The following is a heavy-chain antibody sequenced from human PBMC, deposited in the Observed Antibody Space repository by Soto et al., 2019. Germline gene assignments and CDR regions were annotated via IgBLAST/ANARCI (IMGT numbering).Heavy chain of an antibody. Sequence: GASVKVSCKASGYTFTNHGISWVRQAPGQGLEWVGWVSGYNDKTKSAQKFQGRVTMTTDTSTSTAYMELRSLRSDDTAVYYCARDFYHVAYFFDYWGQGTLVTVSS. J-gene: IGHJ4*02. CDR1: GYTFTNHG. CDR3: ARDFYHVAYFFDY. V-gene: IGHV1-18*04. CDR2: VSGYNDKT. D-gene: IGHD2-2*01.